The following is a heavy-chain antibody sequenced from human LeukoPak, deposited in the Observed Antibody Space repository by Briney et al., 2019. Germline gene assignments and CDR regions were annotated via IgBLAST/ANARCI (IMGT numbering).Heavy chain of an antibody. CDR2: IIPIFGTA. J-gene: IGHJ4*02. Sequence: GASVKVSCKASGGTFSSYAISWVRQAPGQGLEWMGGIIPIFGTANYAQKFQGRVTITADESTSTAYMELSSLRSEDMAVYYCARALYGDYFPYFDYWGQGTLVTVSS. CDR3: ARALYGDYFPYFDY. D-gene: IGHD4-17*01. CDR1: GGTFSSYA. V-gene: IGHV1-69*13.